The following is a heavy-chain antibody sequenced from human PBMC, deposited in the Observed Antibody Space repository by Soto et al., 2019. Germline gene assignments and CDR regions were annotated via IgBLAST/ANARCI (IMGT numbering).Heavy chain of an antibody. CDR3: AKGYYDSPGYLTHLMGDH. Sequence: LRLSCAVSGFTFSNYVMNWVRQAPGKGLEWVSGISGSGGDTYYADSVKGRFTISRDNSKNTLSLQMNSLRAEDTAVYYCAKGYYDSPGYLTHLMGDHWGQGTLVTVSS. CDR2: ISGSGGDT. CDR1: GFTFSNYV. D-gene: IGHD3-22*01. V-gene: IGHV3-23*01. J-gene: IGHJ4*02.